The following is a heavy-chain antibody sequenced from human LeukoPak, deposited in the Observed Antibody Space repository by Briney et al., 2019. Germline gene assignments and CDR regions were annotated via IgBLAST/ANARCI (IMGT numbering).Heavy chain of an antibody. CDR2: INPSGGST. CDR3: ARGEVVVAAIIFVDAFDI. D-gene: IGHD2-15*01. CDR1: GYTFTGYY. V-gene: IGHV1-46*01. Sequence: ASVKVSCKASGYTFTGYYMHWVRQAPGQGLEWMGIINPSGGSTSYAQKFQGRVTMTRDTSTSTVYMELSSLRSEDTAVYYCARGEVVVAAIIFVDAFDIWGQGTMVTVSS. J-gene: IGHJ3*02.